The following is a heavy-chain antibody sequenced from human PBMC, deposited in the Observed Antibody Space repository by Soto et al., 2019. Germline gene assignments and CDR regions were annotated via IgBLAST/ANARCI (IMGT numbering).Heavy chain of an antibody. Sequence: SETLSLNCAGSGGSISGGGYSWSWIRQPPGKGLEWIGYIYHSGSTYYNPSLKSRVTRSVHRTKNQFSLKLSSVTAADTPVYYCARVRDRWGQRTLVTGS. V-gene: IGHV4-30-2*01. CDR3: ARVRDR. J-gene: IGHJ5*02. CDR2: IYHSGST. D-gene: IGHD3-3*01. CDR1: GGSISGGGYS.